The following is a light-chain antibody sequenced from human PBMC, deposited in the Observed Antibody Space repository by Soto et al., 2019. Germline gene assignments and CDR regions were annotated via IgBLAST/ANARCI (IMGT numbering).Light chain of an antibody. CDR2: MGS. J-gene: IGKJ4*01. Sequence: DIVMTQSPLFLPVTPGEPASISCRSSQSLLNSNGYYSLDWYLQKPGQSPQLLIYMGSNRASGVTDRFSVSGSGTDFTLKISRVEAEDIGVYYCMQALQLPLTFGGGTKVGIK. V-gene: IGKV2-28*01. CDR1: QSLLNSNGYYS. CDR3: MQALQLPLT.